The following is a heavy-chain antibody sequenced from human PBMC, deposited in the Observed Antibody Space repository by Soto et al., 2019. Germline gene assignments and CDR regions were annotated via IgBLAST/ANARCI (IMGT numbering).Heavy chain of an antibody. CDR1: GGSFSGYY. J-gene: IGHJ6*03. D-gene: IGHD3-3*01. CDR3: ARRIAEYYDFWSGYSQCYIDV. V-gene: IGHV4-34*01. Sequence: SETLSLTCAGYGGSFSGYYWSWILQPPWKGLEWIGEINHSGSTNYNPSLKSRVTISVDTSKNQFSLKLSSVTAADTAVYYCARRIAEYYDFWSGYSQCYIDVSCKRTTVTVS. CDR2: INHSGST.